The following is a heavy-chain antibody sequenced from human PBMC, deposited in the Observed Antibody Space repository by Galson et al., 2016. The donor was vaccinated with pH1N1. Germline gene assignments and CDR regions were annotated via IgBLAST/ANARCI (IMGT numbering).Heavy chain of an antibody. CDR2: IYYNGST. J-gene: IGHJ4*03. D-gene: IGHD1-1*01. CDR1: GDSINSHY. V-gene: IGHV4-59*11. Sequence: ETLSLTCTVSGDSINSHYWGWIRQTPGKGLECIGYIYYNGSTTYNPSLKSPVSISLDTSTNHFSLKMTSVTVADTALYYCARGFRIAPTGTIFDSWGQGTTVTVSS. CDR3: ARGFRIAPTGTIFDS.